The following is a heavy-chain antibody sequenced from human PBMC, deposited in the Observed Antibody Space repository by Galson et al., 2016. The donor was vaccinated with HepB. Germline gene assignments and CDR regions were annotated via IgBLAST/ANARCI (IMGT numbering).Heavy chain of an antibody. V-gene: IGHV1-3*04. CDR2: INTGNSNT. CDR3: AFLRFRGIRYYTTTDV. J-gene: IGHJ6*02. Sequence: SVKVSCKASGNTFSNYTLHWVRQAPGHRPEWMGWINTGNSNTKYSQKFQGRLTFTRDTSASTTYMELSSLSSEDTAVFYCAFLRFRGIRYYTTTDVWGQGTTVTVSS. D-gene: IGHD3-16*01. CDR1: GNTFSNYT.